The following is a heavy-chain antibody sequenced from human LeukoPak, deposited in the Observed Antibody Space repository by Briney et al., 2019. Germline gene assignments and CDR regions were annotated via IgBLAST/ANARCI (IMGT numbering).Heavy chain of an antibody. J-gene: IGHJ6*03. CDR2: MYSSGIS. CDR1: GVPISSHF. CDR3: ARDNPDYYFYYMDV. Sequence: PSETLSLTCSVSGVPISSHFWSWIRQPAGKGLEWIGRMYSSGISNYNPSLRSRVTLSVDTSKNEFSLKLSSVTAADSAVYYCARDNPDYYFYYMDVWGKGTTVTISS. V-gene: IGHV4-4*07.